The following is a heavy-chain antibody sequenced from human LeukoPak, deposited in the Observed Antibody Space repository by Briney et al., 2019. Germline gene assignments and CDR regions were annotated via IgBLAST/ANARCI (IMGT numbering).Heavy chain of an antibody. D-gene: IGHD3-9*01. J-gene: IGHJ4*02. Sequence: SETLSLTCAVYGGSFSGYYWTWIRQPPGKGLEWIGEINHSGYTKYNPSLKSRVTISADTSENQFSLKLGSVTAADTAVYYCARGPPIKYDVLTGYYNFDSWGQGTLVTVSS. CDR1: GGSFSGYY. CDR3: ARGPPIKYDVLTGYYNFDS. CDR2: INHSGYT. V-gene: IGHV4-34*01.